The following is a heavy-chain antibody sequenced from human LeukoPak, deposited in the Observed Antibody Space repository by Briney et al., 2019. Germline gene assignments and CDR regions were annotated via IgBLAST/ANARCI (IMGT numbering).Heavy chain of an antibody. CDR1: GGTFSSYA. Sequence: GASVKVSCKASGGTFSSYAMSWVRQAPGQGLEWMGWIIPIFGTAYYAQKFKGRVTITADESTSTPYMELSSLRSEDTAVYYCAKDPTALYQRKSGYPDYWGHGTLVTVSS. CDR2: IIPIFGTA. CDR3: AKDPTALYQRKSGYPDY. D-gene: IGHD5-12*01. J-gene: IGHJ4*01. V-gene: IGHV1-69*01.